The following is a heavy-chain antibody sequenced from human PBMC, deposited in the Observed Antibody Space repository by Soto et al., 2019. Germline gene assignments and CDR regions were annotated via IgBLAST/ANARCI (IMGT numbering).Heavy chain of an antibody. CDR3: ARDLTIVQTTHPRLENYGMDV. V-gene: IGHV1-18*01. Sequence: QVQLVQSAGEVKKPGASVKVSCKASGYSFTSYGISWVRRAPGQGLEWMGWISPYNGHTQFVERFQGQVTMTTDTPTKTANLELRNLRSDDTSHYYCARDLTIVQTTHPRLENYGMDVWGQGTTVIVSS. CDR2: ISPYNGHT. J-gene: IGHJ6*02. CDR1: GYSFTSYG. D-gene: IGHD1-7*01.